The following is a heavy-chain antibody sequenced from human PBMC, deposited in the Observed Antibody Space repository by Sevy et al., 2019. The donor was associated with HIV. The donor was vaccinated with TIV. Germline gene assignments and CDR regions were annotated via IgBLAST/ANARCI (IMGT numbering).Heavy chain of an antibody. CDR3: ARDTYSRFGSGSYFLDY. J-gene: IGHJ4*02. CDR2: IWYDGSNK. CDR1: GFTFSGYA. V-gene: IGHV3-33*01. Sequence: GGSLRLSCVASGFTFSGYAMHWVRQALGKGLEWVAVIWYDGSNKYYADSVKGRFTISRDNSKNTLYLQMNSLRAEDTAVYYCARDTYSRFGSGSYFLDYWGQGTLVTVSS. D-gene: IGHD3-10*01.